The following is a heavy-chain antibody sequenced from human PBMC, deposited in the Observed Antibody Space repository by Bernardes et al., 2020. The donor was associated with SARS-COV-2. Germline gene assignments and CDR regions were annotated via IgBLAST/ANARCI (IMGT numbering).Heavy chain of an antibody. Sequence: GESRKSSCKGSGYSFTRYWIGWVRPMPGKGLEWMGIIYPGDSDTRYSPSFQGQVTISADKSISTAYLQWSSLKASDTAMYYCARLNAGQRLLGFPYYFDYWGQGTLVTVSS. V-gene: IGHV5-51*01. J-gene: IGHJ4*02. CDR1: GYSFTRYW. D-gene: IGHD6-25*01. CDR2: IYPGDSDT. CDR3: ARLNAGQRLLGFPYYFDY.